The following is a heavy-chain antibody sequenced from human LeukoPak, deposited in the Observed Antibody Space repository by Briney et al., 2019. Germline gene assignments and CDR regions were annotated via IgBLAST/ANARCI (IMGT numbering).Heavy chain of an antibody. V-gene: IGHV4-59*11. D-gene: IGHD3-22*01. CDR3: ARDYYDSRGDAFDI. Sequence: PTETLSLTCTVSGVSIGSQYWSWGRHPPGEGMEWVGYIYYSGTTSYNPSLKSRVTISVDTSKNQFSLKLSSVTAADTAVYYCARDYYDSRGDAFDIWGRGTMVTVSS. CDR1: GVSIGSQY. J-gene: IGHJ3*02. CDR2: IYYSGTT.